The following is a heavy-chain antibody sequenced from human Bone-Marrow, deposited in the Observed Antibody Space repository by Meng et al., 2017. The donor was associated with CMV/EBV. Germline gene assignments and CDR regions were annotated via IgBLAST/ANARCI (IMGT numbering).Heavy chain of an antibody. CDR1: GFTFSSYG. V-gene: IGHV3-30*02. J-gene: IGHJ5*02. CDR3: ARDRGYCSSTSCPVGWFDP. CDR2: IRYDGSNK. Sequence: GESLKISCAASGFTFSSYGMHWVRQAPGKGLEWVAFIRYDGSNKYYADSVKGRFTISRDNSKNTLYLQMNSLRAEDTAVYYCARDRGYCSSTSCPVGWFDPWGQGTLVTVSS. D-gene: IGHD2-2*01.